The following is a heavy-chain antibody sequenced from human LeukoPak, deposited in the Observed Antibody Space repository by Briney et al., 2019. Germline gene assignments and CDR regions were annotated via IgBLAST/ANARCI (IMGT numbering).Heavy chain of an antibody. Sequence: SQTLSLTCAVSGGSISSGGYSWSWIRQPPGKGLEWIGYIYHSGSTYYNPSLKSRVTISVDRSKNQFSLKLSSVTAADTAVYYCASAPRVVPAAPYYFDYWGQGTLVTVSS. J-gene: IGHJ4*02. CDR3: ASAPRVVPAAPYYFDY. CDR2: IYHSGST. CDR1: GGSISSGGYS. V-gene: IGHV4-30-2*01. D-gene: IGHD2-2*01.